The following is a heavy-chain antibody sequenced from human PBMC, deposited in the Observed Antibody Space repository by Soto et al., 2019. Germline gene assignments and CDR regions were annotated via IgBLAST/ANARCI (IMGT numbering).Heavy chain of an antibody. Sequence: SETLSLTCGVSGGSISRGGYSWSWIRQSPDKGLEWIGYIYNSGRYNYNPSLESRLTISIDTSKNQFSLRLASVTAADTAVYYCARTLPNRQLFDSWSQGTLVTVSS. V-gene: IGHV4-61*08. J-gene: IGHJ4*02. CDR3: ARTLPNRQLFDS. CDR2: IYNSGRY. CDR1: GGSISRGGYS. D-gene: IGHD1-1*01.